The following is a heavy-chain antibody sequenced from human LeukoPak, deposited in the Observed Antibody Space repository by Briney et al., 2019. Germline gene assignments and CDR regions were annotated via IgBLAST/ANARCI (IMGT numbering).Heavy chain of an antibody. CDR3: ARDYAYDSSGSDFDY. CDR2: IYYSGST. CDR1: GGSISGSSYY. J-gene: IGHJ4*02. D-gene: IGHD3-22*01. Sequence: SETLSLTCTVSGGSISGSSYYWGWIRQPPGKGLEWIGSIYYSGSTYYNPSLKSRVTISVDTSKNQFSLKLSSVTAADTAVYYCARDYAYDSSGSDFDYWGQGTLVTVSS. V-gene: IGHV4-39*07.